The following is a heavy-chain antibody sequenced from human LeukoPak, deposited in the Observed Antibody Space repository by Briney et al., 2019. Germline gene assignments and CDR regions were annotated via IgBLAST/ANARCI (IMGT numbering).Heavy chain of an antibody. CDR1: GYSVSINSAD. D-gene: IGHD2-2*02. V-gene: IGHV6-1*01. Sequence: SHTLSLTCAISGYSVSINSADWNWIRRSPARGLEGLGSTYYRSKCSNDYAVSVKSRMTINPDTSKSQFSMPLNSVTPEGTAVYYCARGLYHVDSWGQGNLVTVSS. J-gene: IGHJ4*02. CDR3: ARGLYHVDS. CDR2: TYYRSKCSN.